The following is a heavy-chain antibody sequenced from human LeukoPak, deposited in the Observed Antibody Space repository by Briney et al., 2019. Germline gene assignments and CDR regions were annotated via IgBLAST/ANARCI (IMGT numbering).Heavy chain of an antibody. D-gene: IGHD2-2*01. V-gene: IGHV3-21*01. CDR1: GFTFSSYS. Sequence: GGSLRLSCAASGFTFSSYSMNWVRQAPGKGLEWVSSISSSSSYIYYADSVKGRFTISRDNAKNSLYLQMNSLRAEDTAVYYCARDQQGYCNSTSCLEDYWGQGTLVTVSS. J-gene: IGHJ4*02. CDR2: ISSSSSYI. CDR3: ARDQQGYCNSTSCLEDY.